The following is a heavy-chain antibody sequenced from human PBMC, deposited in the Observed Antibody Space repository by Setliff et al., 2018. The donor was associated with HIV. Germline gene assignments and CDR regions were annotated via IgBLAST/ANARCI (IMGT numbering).Heavy chain of an antibody. CDR1: GGSISSNY. J-gene: IGHJ4*02. D-gene: IGHD6-19*01. V-gene: IGHV4-39*07. Sequence: PSETLSLTCTVSGGSISSNYWSWMRQPPGKGLEWIGSIYYRGSTYYNPSLKSRVTISVDTSKNQFSLKLSSVTAADTAVYYCSSGWYYFDYWGQGTLVTVSS. CDR3: SSGWYYFDY. CDR2: IYYRGST.